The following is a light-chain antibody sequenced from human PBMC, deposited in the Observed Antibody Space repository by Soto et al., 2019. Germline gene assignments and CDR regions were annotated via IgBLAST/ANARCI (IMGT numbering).Light chain of an antibody. CDR3: SSYTSSSTYVV. CDR2: DVS. CDR1: SSDVGGYNY. J-gene: IGLJ2*01. V-gene: IGLV2-14*01. Sequence: QSALTQPASVSGSPGQSITISCTGTSSDVGGYNYVSWYQQHPGKAPKLMIYDVSSRHSGVSNRFSGSKSGNTASLTISGLQAEDEADYYCSSYTSSSTYVVFGGGTQLTVL.